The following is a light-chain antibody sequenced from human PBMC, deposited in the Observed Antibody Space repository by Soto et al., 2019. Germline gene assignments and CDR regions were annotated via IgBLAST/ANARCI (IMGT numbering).Light chain of an antibody. CDR3: SSYAGSNKFVL. CDR1: SSDVGGYNY. V-gene: IGLV2-8*01. J-gene: IGLJ2*01. CDR2: EVS. Sequence: QSALTQPPSASGSPGQSVTISCTGTSSDVGGYNYVSWYQHHPGKAPKLMIYEVSKRPSGVPDRFSGSKTGNTASLTVSGLQAEDEADYYCSSYAGSNKFVLFGGGTKVTVL.